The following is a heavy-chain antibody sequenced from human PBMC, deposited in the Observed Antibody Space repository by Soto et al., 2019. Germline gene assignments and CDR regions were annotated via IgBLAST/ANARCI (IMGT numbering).Heavy chain of an antibody. J-gene: IGHJ4*02. Sequence: PSETLSLTCTVSGGSVSSGSYYWSWIRQPPGKGLEWIGYIYYSGSTNYNPSLKSRVTISVDTSKNQFSLKLSSVTAADTAVYYCASGEVQDGYTFFDYWGQGALVTVSS. D-gene: IGHD5-12*01. CDR1: GGSVSSGSYY. CDR2: IYYSGST. V-gene: IGHV4-61*01. CDR3: ASGEVQDGYTFFDY.